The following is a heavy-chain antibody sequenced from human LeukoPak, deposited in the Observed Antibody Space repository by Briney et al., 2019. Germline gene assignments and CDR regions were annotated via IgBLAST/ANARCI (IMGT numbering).Heavy chain of an antibody. CDR3: ARAGRSSSGYYTSFDY. CDR2: INSDGSST. CDR1: GFTFSSYW. V-gene: IGHV3-74*01. Sequence: GGSLRLSCAASGFTFSSYWMHWVRQAPGKGLVWVSRINSDGSSTSYADSVKGRFTISRDNAKDTLYLQMNSLRAEDTAVYYCARAGRSSSGYYTSFDYWGQGTLVTVSS. J-gene: IGHJ4*02. D-gene: IGHD3-22*01.